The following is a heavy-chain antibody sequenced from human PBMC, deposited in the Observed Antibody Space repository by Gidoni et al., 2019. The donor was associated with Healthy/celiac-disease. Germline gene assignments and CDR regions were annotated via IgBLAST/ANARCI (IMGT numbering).Heavy chain of an antibody. D-gene: IGHD3-16*01. V-gene: IGHV3-30*18. CDR3: AKEGAYDYVWGSLDY. Sequence: QVQLVESGGGVVQPGRSLRLSCAASGFTFSRYGMHWVRQAPGKGLEWVAVISYDGSNKYYADSVKGRFTISRDNSKNTLYLQMNSLRAEDTAVYYCAKEGAYDYVWGSLDYWGQGTLVTVSS. J-gene: IGHJ4*02. CDR1: GFTFSRYG. CDR2: ISYDGSNK.